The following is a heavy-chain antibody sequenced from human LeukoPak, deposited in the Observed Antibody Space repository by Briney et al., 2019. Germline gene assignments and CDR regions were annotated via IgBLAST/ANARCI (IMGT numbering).Heavy chain of an antibody. CDR2: INHSGST. Sequence: KPSETLSLTCAVYGGSFSGYYWTWIRQPPGKGLEWLEEINHSGSTNYNPSLKSRVTISVDTSKNQFSLKLSSVTAADTAVYYWARTYQVPAAIPYWGQGTLVTVSS. J-gene: IGHJ4*02. D-gene: IGHD2-2*02. CDR3: ARTYQVPAAIPY. V-gene: IGHV4-34*01. CDR1: GGSFSGYY.